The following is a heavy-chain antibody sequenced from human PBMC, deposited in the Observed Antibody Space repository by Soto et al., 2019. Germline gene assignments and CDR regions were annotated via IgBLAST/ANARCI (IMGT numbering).Heavy chain of an antibody. CDR3: ARDNYYDSSGYYFRFDP. Sequence: GASVKVSCKASGGTFSSYAISRVRQAPGQGLEWMGGIIPIFGTANYAQKFQGRVTITADESTSTAYMELSSLRSEDTAVYYCARDNYYDSSGYYFRFDPWGQGTLITVS. J-gene: IGHJ5*02. CDR2: IIPIFGTA. CDR1: GGTFSSYA. D-gene: IGHD3-22*01. V-gene: IGHV1-69*13.